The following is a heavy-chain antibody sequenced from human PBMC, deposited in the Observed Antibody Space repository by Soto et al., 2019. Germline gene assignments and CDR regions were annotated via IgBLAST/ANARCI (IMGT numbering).Heavy chain of an antibody. D-gene: IGHD5-12*01. V-gene: IGHV3-7*01. CDR3: ARDLGVYSGYDLGLDY. CDR1: GFTFSSYW. J-gene: IGHJ4*02. Sequence: GGSLRLSCAASGFTFSSYWMSWVRQAPGKGLEWVANIKQDGSEKYYVDSVKGRFTISRDNAKNSLYLQMNSLRAEDTAVYYCARDLGVYSGYDLGLDYWGQGTLVTVSS. CDR2: IKQDGSEK.